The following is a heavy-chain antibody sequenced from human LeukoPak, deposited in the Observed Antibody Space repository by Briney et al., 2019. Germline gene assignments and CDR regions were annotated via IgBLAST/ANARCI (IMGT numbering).Heavy chain of an antibody. J-gene: IGHJ6*03. Sequence: SETLSLTCTVSGDSISSYYWSWIRQPPGRGLEWIGYIYYSGSSNYNPSLKSRVTISVDTSKNQFSLKLSSVTAADTAVYYCARHYAAAAGTGGYYYYYMDVWGKGTTVTISS. CDR1: GDSISSYY. V-gene: IGHV4-59*01. CDR3: ARHYAAAAGTGGYYYYYMDV. CDR2: IYYSGSS. D-gene: IGHD6-13*01.